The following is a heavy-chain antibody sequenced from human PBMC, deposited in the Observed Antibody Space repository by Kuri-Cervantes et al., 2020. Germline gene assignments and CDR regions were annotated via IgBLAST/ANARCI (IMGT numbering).Heavy chain of an antibody. CDR2: ISWNSGSI. Sequence: SLKISCAASGFTFDDYAMHWVRQAPGKGLEWVSGISWNSGSIGYADSVKGRFTISRDNAKNSLYLQMNSLRAEDTALYYCAKGKGDEIAVARYYYYGMDVWGQGTTVTVSS. CDR3: AKGKGDEIAVARYYYYGMDV. D-gene: IGHD6-19*01. CDR1: GFTFDDYA. V-gene: IGHV3-9*01. J-gene: IGHJ6*02.